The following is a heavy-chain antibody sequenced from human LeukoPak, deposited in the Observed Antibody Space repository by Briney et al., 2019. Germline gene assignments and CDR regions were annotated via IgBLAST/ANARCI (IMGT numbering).Heavy chain of an antibody. CDR2: INPNNGGT. D-gene: IGHD2-2*02. Sequence: ASVKVSCKASGGTFSSYAISWVRQAPGQGLEWMGWINPNNGGTNYAQHFQGRVTLTRDTSISTAYMELSSLRSDDTAVYYCARYTNSGGDYWGQGTLVTASS. CDR3: ARYTNSGGDY. J-gene: IGHJ4*02. CDR1: GGTFSSYA. V-gene: IGHV1-2*02.